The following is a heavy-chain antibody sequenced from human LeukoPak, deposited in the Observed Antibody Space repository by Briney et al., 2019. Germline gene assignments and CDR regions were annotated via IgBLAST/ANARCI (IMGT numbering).Heavy chain of an antibody. V-gene: IGHV4-59*01. CDR1: GGSISSYY. CDR2: IYYSGGT. D-gene: IGHD5-12*01. CDR3: ARVRASGFYFDY. J-gene: IGHJ4*02. Sequence: SETLSLTCTVSGGSISSYYWSWIRQPPGKGLEWIGYIYYSGGTNYNPSLKSRVTISVDTSKNQFSLKLSSVTAADTAVYYCARVRASGFYFDYWGQGTLVTVSS.